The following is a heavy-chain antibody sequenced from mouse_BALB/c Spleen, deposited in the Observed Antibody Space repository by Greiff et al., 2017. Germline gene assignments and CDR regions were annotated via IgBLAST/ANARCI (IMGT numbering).Heavy chain of an antibody. Sequence: EVQLVESGGGLVQPGGSLRLSCATSGFTFTDYYMSWVRQPPGKALEWLGFIRNKANGYTTEYSASVKGRFTISRDNSKSILYLQMNTLRAEDSATYYCARDNRNAMDYWGQGTSVTVSA. CDR1: GFTFTDYY. CDR3: ARDNRNAMDY. J-gene: IGHJ4*01. D-gene: IGHD2-14*01. CDR2: IRNKANGYTT. V-gene: IGHV7-3*02.